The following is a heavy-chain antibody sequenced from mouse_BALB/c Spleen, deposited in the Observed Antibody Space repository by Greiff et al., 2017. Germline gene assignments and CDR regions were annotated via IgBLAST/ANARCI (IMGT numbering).Heavy chain of an antibody. V-gene: IGHV3-2*02. CDR2: ISYSGST. CDR1: GYSITSDYA. J-gene: IGHJ3*01. Sequence: EVKLMESGPGLVKPSQSLSLTCTVTGYSITSDYAWNWIRQFPGNKLEWMGYISYSGSTSYNPSLKSRISITRDTSKNQFFLQLNSVTTEDTATYYCARRGDGYYWFAYWGQGTLVTVSA. CDR3: ARRGDGYYWFAY. D-gene: IGHD2-3*01.